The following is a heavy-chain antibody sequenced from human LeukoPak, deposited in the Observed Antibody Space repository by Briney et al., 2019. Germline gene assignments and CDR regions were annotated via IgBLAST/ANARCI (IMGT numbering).Heavy chain of an antibody. J-gene: IGHJ5*02. V-gene: IGHV4-59*01. D-gene: IGHD6-13*01. CDR2: IYYSGST. CDR3: ARAAAGTNNNWFDP. Sequence: SETLSLTCTVSGGSISSYYWSWIRQPPGKGLEWIGYIYYSGSTNYNPSLKSRVPISVDTSKNQFSLKLSSVTAADTAVYYCARAAAGTNNNWFDPWGQGTLVTVSS. CDR1: GGSISSYY.